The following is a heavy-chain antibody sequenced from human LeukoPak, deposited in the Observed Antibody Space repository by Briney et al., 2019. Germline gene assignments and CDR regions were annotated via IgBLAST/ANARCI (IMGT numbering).Heavy chain of an antibody. CDR2: ISYDGSNK. Sequence: GGSLRLSCAASGFTFSSYGMHWVRQAPGKGLEWVAVISYDGSNKYYADSVKGRFTISRDNSKNTLYLQMNSLRAEDTAVYYCARERPPPDRAFDYWGQGTLVTVSS. V-gene: IGHV3-30*03. CDR3: ARERPPPDRAFDY. J-gene: IGHJ4*02. CDR1: GFTFSSYG. D-gene: IGHD1-14*01.